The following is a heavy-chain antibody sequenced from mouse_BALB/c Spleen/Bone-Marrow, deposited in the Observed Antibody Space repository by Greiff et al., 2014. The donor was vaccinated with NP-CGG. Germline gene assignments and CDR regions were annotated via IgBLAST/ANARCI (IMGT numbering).Heavy chain of an antibody. CDR1: GYTFTDYE. D-gene: IGHD3-2*01. V-gene: IGHV1-15*01. CDR2: IDPETGGT. Sequence: QVQLQQSGAELVRPRASVTLSCKASGYTFTDYEMHWLKQTPVHGLEWIGAIDPETGGTAYNQKFKGRATLTTDKSSSTAYMELRSLTSEDSAVYYCTRLDSSGYGAYWGQGTLVTVSA. J-gene: IGHJ3*01. CDR3: TRLDSSGYGAY.